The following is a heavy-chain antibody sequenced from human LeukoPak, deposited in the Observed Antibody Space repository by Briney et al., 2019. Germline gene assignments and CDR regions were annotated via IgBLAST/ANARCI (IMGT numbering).Heavy chain of an antibody. Sequence: GKSLRLSCAASGSTFTTYYMSWGRQAPGKGLEWVANINQDGRTKYYVDSVKGRFTISRDNAINSVFLQMNSLRDEDTAVYYCARENWASDYWGQGTLVTVSS. CDR2: INQDGRTK. D-gene: IGHD7-27*01. CDR1: GSTFTTYY. J-gene: IGHJ4*02. CDR3: ARENWASDY. V-gene: IGHV3-7*01.